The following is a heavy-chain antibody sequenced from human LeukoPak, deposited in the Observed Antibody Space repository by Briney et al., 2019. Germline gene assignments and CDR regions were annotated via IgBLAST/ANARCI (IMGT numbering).Heavy chain of an antibody. CDR2: IRSKANSYAT. CDR1: GFTFSGSA. J-gene: IGHJ4*02. CDR3: TRQGLKWDLCN. V-gene: IGHV3-73*01. D-gene: IGHD1-26*01. Sequence: GGSLRLSCAASGFTFSGSAMHWVRQASGKGLEWVGRIRSKANSYATAYAASVKGRFTISRDDSKNTAYLQMNSLKTEDTAVYYCTRQGLKWDLCNWGQGTLVTVSS.